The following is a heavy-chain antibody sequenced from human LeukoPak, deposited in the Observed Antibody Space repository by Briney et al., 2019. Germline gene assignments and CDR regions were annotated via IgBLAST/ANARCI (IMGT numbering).Heavy chain of an antibody. CDR3: ARQSVLLWFGERAFDI. CDR2: IYPGDSDT. J-gene: IGHJ3*02. D-gene: IGHD3-10*01. V-gene: IGHV5-51*01. CDR1: GYSITSYW. Sequence: GESLKISCKGSGYSITSYWIAWVRQMPGKGLEWIGIIYPGDSDTRYSPSFQGQVTISADKSISTAYLQWSSLKASDTAMYYCARQSVLLWFGERAFDIWGQGTMVTVSS.